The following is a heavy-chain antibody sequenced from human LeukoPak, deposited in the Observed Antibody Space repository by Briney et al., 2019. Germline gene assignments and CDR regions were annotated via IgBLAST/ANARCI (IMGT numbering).Heavy chain of an antibody. V-gene: IGHV4-59*08. Sequence: PSETLSLTCTVSGGSISSYYWSWIRQPPGKGLEWIGYIYYSGSTYYNPSLKSRVTISVDTSKNQFSLKLSSVTAADTAVYYCARVYCSGGSCYSGPHYWYFDLWGRGTLVTVSS. CDR3: ARVYCSGGSCYSGPHYWYFDL. D-gene: IGHD2-15*01. J-gene: IGHJ2*01. CDR1: GGSISSYY. CDR2: IYYSGST.